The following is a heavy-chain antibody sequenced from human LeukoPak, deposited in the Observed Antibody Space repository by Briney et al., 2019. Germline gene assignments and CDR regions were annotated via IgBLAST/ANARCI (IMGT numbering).Heavy chain of an antibody. J-gene: IGHJ4*02. D-gene: IGHD3-22*01. CDR1: GFTFSNYS. CDR2: ISSSSGYI. Sequence: GGSLRLSCAASGFTFSNYSINWVRQAPGKGLEWVSSISSSSGYIYYADSVKGRFTISRDNAKNSLYLQMNSLRAEDTAVYYCASLISYDSSGSLVDYWGQGTLVTVSS. V-gene: IGHV3-21*01. CDR3: ASLISYDSSGSLVDY.